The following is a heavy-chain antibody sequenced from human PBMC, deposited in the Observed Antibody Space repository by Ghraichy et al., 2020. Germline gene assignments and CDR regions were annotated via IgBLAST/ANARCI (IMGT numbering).Heavy chain of an antibody. CDR1: GFTFSSYS. CDR3: ARVDCSNSGGPPAD. CDR2: ISSSSSYI. D-gene: IGHD4-11*01. J-gene: IGHJ4*02. Sequence: GESLNISCAASGFTFSSYSMNWVRQAPGKGLEWVSSISSSSSYIYYEDSVKGRFTISRDNAKNSLYLQMNSLRAEDTAVYYCARVDCSNSGGPPADWGQGTLVTVSS. V-gene: IGHV3-21*01.